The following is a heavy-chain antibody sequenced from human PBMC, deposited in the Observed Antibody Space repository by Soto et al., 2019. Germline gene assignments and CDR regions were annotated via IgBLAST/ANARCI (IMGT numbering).Heavy chain of an antibody. D-gene: IGHD1-26*01. CDR2: ISYDGSNK. CDR3: AKELIVAATQGNWFET. CDR1: GFTLSKYG. V-gene: IGHV3-30*18. J-gene: IGHJ5*02. Sequence: QMQLVESGGGVVQPGRSLRLSCVASGFTLSKYGMHWVRQAPGKGLQWVAVISYDGSNKYYGDAVKGRFTISRDTSKNTLYLQMNSLRPEDTAVYYCAKELIVAATQGNWFETWGQGTLVTVSS.